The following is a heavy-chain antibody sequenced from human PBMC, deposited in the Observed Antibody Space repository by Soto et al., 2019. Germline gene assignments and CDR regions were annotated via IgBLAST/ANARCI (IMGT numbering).Heavy chain of an antibody. Sequence: SDTLSLTCAVYAGSFSHYYWNWIRQSPGMGLEWIGKIKHSGSSNYNPSLRSRVSISVDMSKNQFSLRLTSVTDADTAVDYCARGGSSDWQVALDIWGQGTMVT. V-gene: IGHV4-34*01. CDR3: ARGGSSDWQVALDI. D-gene: IGHD6-19*01. J-gene: IGHJ3*02. CDR1: AGSFSHYY. CDR2: IKHSGSS.